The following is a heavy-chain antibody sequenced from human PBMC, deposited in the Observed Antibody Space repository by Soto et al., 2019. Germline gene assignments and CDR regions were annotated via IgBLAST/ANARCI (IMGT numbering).Heavy chain of an antibody. V-gene: IGHV1-69*13. Sequence: GASVKVSCKASGGTFSSYAISWVRQAPGQGLEWMGGIIPIFGTANYAQKFQGRVTITADESTSTAYMELSSLRSEDTAVYYCARPYGSGSPTYYYGMDVWGQGTTVTVSS. J-gene: IGHJ6*02. CDR1: GGTFSSYA. CDR3: ARPYGSGSPTYYYGMDV. D-gene: IGHD3-10*01. CDR2: IIPIFGTA.